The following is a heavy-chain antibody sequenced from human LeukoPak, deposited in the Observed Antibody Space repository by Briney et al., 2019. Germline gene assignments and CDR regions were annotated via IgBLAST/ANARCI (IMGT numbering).Heavy chain of an antibody. V-gene: IGHV6-1*01. CDR1: GDSVSSNSAA. CDR3: ARGPLLGFTWLLHGGDAFDI. J-gene: IGHJ3*02. Sequence: SQTLSLTCAISGDSVSSNSAAWDWIRQSPSRGLEWLGRTYYRSKWYNDYAVSVKSRITINPDTSKNQFSLQLNSVTPEDTAVYYCARGPLLGFTWLLHGGDAFDIWGQGTMVTVSS. CDR2: TYYRSKWYN. D-gene: IGHD3-22*01.